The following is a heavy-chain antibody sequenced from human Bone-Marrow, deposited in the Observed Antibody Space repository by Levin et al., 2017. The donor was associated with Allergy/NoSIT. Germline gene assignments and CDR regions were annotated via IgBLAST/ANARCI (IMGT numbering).Heavy chain of an antibody. CDR2: IFNTGST. J-gene: IGHJ4*02. Sequence: KSSETLSLTCTVSGDSISAGSYYWGWIRQPPGTGLEWIGNIFNTGSTYYNPSLKSRVTISVDTSKNQFSLKVSSVTAADTAVYYCARIVLTGYDNGPDSWGQGTLVIVSS. V-gene: IGHV4-39*01. D-gene: IGHD3-9*01. CDR1: GDSISAGSYY. CDR3: ARIVLTGYDNGPDS.